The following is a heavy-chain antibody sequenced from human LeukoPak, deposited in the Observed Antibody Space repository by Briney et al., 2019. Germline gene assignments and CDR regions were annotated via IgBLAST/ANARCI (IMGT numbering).Heavy chain of an antibody. CDR3: ASYPRYSISPPFDY. Sequence: ASVKVSCKASGYTFTGQYMHWVRQAPGQGLEWMGWINPNTGDTGYAQKFQGRVTMTRDTTITTAYMELSSLTSDDTAMYYCASYPRYSISPPFDYWGQGTLVTVSS. V-gene: IGHV1-2*02. CDR1: GYTFTGQY. J-gene: IGHJ4*02. CDR2: INPNTGDT. D-gene: IGHD6-13*01.